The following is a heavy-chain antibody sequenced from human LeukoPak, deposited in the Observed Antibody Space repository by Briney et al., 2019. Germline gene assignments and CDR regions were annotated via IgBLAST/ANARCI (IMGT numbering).Heavy chain of an antibody. CDR1: GGTFSRFT. Sequence: SVKVSCKASGGTFSRFTISWVRQAPGQGFEWMGRITPIFGTANFAQKFQGRVSITADESTSTAFMELSSLRSEDTAVYYCAREWGLESSGYYYAYWGQGTLVTVSS. V-gene: IGHV1-69*13. J-gene: IGHJ4*02. D-gene: IGHD3-22*01. CDR3: AREWGLESSGYYYAY. CDR2: ITPIFGTA.